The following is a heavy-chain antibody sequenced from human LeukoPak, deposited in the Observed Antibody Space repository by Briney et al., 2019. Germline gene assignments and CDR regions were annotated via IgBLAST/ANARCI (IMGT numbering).Heavy chain of an antibody. Sequence: GGSLRLSCAASGFTFSDYYMSWIRQAPGKGLEWVSYISSSSSYTNYADSGKGRFTISRDNAKNSLYLQMNSLRAEDTAVYYCARGKYYGSGSYQYWGQGTLVTVSS. CDR1: GFTFSDYY. J-gene: IGHJ4*02. CDR3: ARGKYYGSGSYQY. V-gene: IGHV3-11*06. D-gene: IGHD3-10*01. CDR2: ISSSSSYT.